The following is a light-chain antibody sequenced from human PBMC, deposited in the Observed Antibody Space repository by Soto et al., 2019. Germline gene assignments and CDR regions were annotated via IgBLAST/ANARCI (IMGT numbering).Light chain of an antibody. CDR3: QQAYRTTWT. CDR2: AAS. V-gene: IGKV1-39*01. J-gene: IGKJ1*01. CDR1: ENIDIY. Sequence: DVQVTQTPTSLSASVGERVTISCRASENIDIYLNWYQQKQGKVPNLLIYAASSVFEGVPSRFSGSGSGTNFSLTITSLEAEDFATYFCQQAYRTTWTFGQGTKVE.